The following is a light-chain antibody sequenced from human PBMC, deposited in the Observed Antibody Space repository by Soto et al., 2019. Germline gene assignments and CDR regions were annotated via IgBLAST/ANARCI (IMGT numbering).Light chain of an antibody. CDR2: GAS. Sequence: EIVMTQSPATLSVSPGERATLSCRASQRVSNYLAWYQQKPGQAPRLLIYGASTRATGISPRFSGSGSGTEFTLTISSLQSEDFAVYFCQQYNNWPSFTFGPGTKVEIK. J-gene: IGKJ3*01. CDR3: QQYNNWPSFT. CDR1: QRVSNY. V-gene: IGKV3-15*01.